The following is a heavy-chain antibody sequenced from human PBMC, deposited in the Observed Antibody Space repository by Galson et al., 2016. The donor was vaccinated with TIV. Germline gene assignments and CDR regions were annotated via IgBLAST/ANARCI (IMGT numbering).Heavy chain of an antibody. CDR2: INPIFGTA. Sequence: SVKVSCKASGGTFSNFVISWVRQAPGQGLEWMGSINPIFGTANYAQKFQGRVTITADTSTSTIYMELSSLRSEDTAVYYSARGRGYYFGSGSSYFDYWGQGSLVTVSS. CDR1: GGTFSNFV. J-gene: IGHJ4*02. CDR3: ARGRGYYFGSGSSYFDY. D-gene: IGHD3-10*01. V-gene: IGHV1-69*06.